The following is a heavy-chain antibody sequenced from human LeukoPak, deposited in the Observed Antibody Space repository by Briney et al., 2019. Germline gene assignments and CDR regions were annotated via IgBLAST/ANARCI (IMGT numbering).Heavy chain of an antibody. CDR1: GLTFSSHS. J-gene: IGHJ5*02. Sequence: GGSLRLSCAASGLTFSSHSMNWVRQAPGKGLEWVANIKQDGSEKYYVDSVKGRFTISRDNAKNSLYLQMNSLRAEDTAVYYCARVLIETRFIWFDPWGQGTLVTVSS. V-gene: IGHV3-7*01. CDR2: IKQDGSEK. CDR3: ARVLIETRFIWFDP. D-gene: IGHD2-8*01.